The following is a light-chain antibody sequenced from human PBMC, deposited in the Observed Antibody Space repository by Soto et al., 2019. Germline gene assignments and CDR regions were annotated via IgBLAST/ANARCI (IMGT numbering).Light chain of an antibody. V-gene: IGKV3-20*01. CDR3: QQYGSPWT. CDR1: QSVSSSY. CDR2: GAS. J-gene: IGKJ1*01. Sequence: EIVLTQSPGTLSLSPGERATLSCRASQSVSSSYLAWYQQKPGQAPRLLIYGASSRATGIPDRLSGSGSGTDFTLTILRLEPEDFAVYYCQQYGSPWTFGQGTKVEIK.